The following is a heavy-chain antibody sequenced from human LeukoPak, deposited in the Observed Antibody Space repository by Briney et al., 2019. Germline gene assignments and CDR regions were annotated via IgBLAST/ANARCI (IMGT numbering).Heavy chain of an antibody. J-gene: IGHJ6*03. D-gene: IGHD3-10*01. V-gene: IGHV4-59*01. CDR2: IYYSGYT. Sequence: SETLSLTCTVSGGSISSYYWSWIRQPPGKGLEWIGYIYYSGYTNYNPSLKSRVTISVDTSKNQFSLKLGSVTAADTAVYYCARTTMVRGTYYMDVWGKGTTVTISS. CDR1: GGSISSYY. CDR3: ARTTMVRGTYYMDV.